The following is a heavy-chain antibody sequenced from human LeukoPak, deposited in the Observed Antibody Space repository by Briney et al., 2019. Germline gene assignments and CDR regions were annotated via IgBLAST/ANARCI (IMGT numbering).Heavy chain of an antibody. J-gene: IGHJ4*02. D-gene: IGHD5-24*01. Sequence: PGGSLRLSCAASGFTFSSYGMHWVRQAPGKGLEWVAVISYDGSNKYYADSVKGRFTIYRDNSKNTLYLQMNSLRAEDTAVYYCAKGNRWLQFGYWGQGTLVTVSS. CDR1: GFTFSSYG. V-gene: IGHV3-30*18. CDR2: ISYDGSNK. CDR3: AKGNRWLQFGY.